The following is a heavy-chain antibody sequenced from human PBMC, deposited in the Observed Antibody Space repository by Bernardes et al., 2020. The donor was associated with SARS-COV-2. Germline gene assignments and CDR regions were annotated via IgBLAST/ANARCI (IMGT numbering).Heavy chain of an antibody. CDR3: TRGLAETYWYFDL. CDR2: IRGDSITT. J-gene: IGHJ2*01. V-gene: IGHV3-23*01. CDR1: GFTFSNLF. Sequence: GGSLRLSCAASGFTFSNLFMNWVRQAPGKGLEWVSSIRGDSITTYYADSVEGRFTISRDNSKNTLYLQMNSLRDEDTAMYFCTRGLAETYWYFDLWGRGTLVSVSS.